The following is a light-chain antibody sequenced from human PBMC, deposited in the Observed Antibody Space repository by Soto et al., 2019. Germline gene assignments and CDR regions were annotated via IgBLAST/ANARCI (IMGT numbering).Light chain of an antibody. CDR1: QSVSSSY. J-gene: IGKJ5*01. Sequence: EIVMTQSPATMSLSPGERATLSCRASQSVSSSYLAWYQQKPGQAPRLLLXGASSRATGIPDRFSGSGSGTDFTLTISRLETEDFAVYYCQQYGSSPPITFGQGTRLEIK. V-gene: IGKV3-20*01. CDR3: QQYGSSPPIT. CDR2: GAS.